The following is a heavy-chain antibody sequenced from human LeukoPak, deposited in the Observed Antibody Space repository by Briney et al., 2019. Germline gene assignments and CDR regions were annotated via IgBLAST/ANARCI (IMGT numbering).Heavy chain of an antibody. CDR1: GFTFGDYA. Sequence: PGGSLRLSCIASGFTFGDYAMSWFRQASGKGLEWVGFIRSKAYGGTTEYAASVKGRFTISRDDSKSIAYLQMNSLKTEDTAVYYCSRDDFWSGYYPPRDYWGQGTLVTVSS. CDR3: SRDDFWSGYYPPRDY. D-gene: IGHD3-3*01. V-gene: IGHV3-49*03. J-gene: IGHJ4*02. CDR2: IRSKAYGGTT.